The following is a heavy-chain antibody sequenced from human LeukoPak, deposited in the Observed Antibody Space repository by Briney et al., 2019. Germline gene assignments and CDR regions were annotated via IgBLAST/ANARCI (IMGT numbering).Heavy chain of an antibody. Sequence: PSETLSLTCTVSGYSISSGYYWGWIRQPPGKGLEWIGSIYHSGSTYYNPSLKSRVTISVDTSKNQFSLKLSSVTAADTAVYYCAREGFWSGYPEPIDYWGQGTLVTVSS. CDR1: GYSISSGYY. CDR3: AREGFWSGYPEPIDY. V-gene: IGHV4-38-2*02. D-gene: IGHD3-3*01. J-gene: IGHJ4*02. CDR2: IYHSGST.